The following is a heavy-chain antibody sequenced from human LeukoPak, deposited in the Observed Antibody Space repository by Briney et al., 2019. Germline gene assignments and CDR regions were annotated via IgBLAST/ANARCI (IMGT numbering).Heavy chain of an antibody. D-gene: IGHD3-10*01. CDR3: ARDSGSYYDY. Sequence: SQTLSLTCAISGDSVSSHSAAWTWIRQSPSRGLEWLGRTYYRSKRYNDYAVSVKSRITNNPHTSKNQFSLQLNSVAPEDTAVYYCARDSGSYYDYWGQGTLVTVSS. V-gene: IGHV6-1*01. J-gene: IGHJ4*02. CDR1: GDSVSSHSAA. CDR2: TYYRSKRYN.